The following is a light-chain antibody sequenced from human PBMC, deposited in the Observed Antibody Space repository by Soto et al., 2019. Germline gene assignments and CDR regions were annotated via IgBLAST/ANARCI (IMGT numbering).Light chain of an antibody. CDR1: QSVSSY. CDR2: DAS. Sequence: EIVLTQSPATLSLSPGERATLSCRASQSVSSYLAWYQQKPGQAPRLLIDDASNRATGIPARFSGSGSGTDFTLTISSLEPEDFAVYYCQQRSNWPRSFTFGPGTKVDIK. J-gene: IGKJ3*01. V-gene: IGKV3-11*01. CDR3: QQRSNWPRSFT.